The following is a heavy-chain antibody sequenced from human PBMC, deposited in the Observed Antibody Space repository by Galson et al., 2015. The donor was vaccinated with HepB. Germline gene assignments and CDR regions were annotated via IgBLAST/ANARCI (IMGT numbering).Heavy chain of an antibody. CDR3: ARPVLDSRSYADAFDI. V-gene: IGHV5-10-1*01. D-gene: IGHD6-6*01. Sequence: QSGAEVKKPGESLRISCQGSGYSFISYYIIWVRQMPGKGLEWMGRIDPSDSYTSYSPSFQGHVTISADKSISTAYLQWSGLEASDTAMYYCARPVLDSRSYADAFDIWGQGTMVTVSS. CDR1: GYSFISYY. CDR2: IDPSDSYT. J-gene: IGHJ3*02.